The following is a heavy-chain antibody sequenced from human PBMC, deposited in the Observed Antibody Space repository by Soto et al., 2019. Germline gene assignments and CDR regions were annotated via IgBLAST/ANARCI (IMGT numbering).Heavy chain of an antibody. J-gene: IGHJ6*03. CDR2: IYFSGST. Sequence: QVQLQESGPGLVKPSQTLSLTCVVSGGSISNGGYYWSWIRQHPGKGLEWIGAIYFSGSTYYNPSLKSRVTISVATPQNQFSLKLSSVTAADTAVYYCARDSHSQQPNHRWGGGDMDVWGKGTTVTVSS. CDR3: ARDSHSQQPNHRWGGGDMDV. V-gene: IGHV4-31*11. CDR1: GGSISNGGYY. D-gene: IGHD6-13*01.